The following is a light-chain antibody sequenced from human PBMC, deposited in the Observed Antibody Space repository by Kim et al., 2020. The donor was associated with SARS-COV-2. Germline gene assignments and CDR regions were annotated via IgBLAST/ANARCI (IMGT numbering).Light chain of an antibody. CDR2: DAS. Sequence: PEERATRAGRASQMVSSYLAWYQQKPGQAPRLLIDDASNRATGIPARFSGSGSGTDFTLTISSLEPEDFAVYYCQQRSNWPPITFGQGTRLEIK. V-gene: IGKV3-11*01. CDR1: QMVSSY. J-gene: IGKJ5*01. CDR3: QQRSNWPPIT.